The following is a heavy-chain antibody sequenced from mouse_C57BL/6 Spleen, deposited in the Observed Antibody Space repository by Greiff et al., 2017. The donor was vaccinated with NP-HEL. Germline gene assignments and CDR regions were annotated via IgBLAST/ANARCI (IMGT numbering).Heavy chain of an antibody. CDR3: ARSDNYYGSSWFAY. V-gene: IGHV1-50*01. CDR2: IDPSDSYT. Sequence: QVHVKQPGAELVKPGASVKLSCKASGYTFTSYWMQWVKQRPGQGLEWIGEIDPSDSYTNYNQKFKGKATLTVDTSSSTAYMQLSSLTSEDSAVYYCARSDNYYGSSWFAYWGQGTLVTVSA. J-gene: IGHJ3*01. D-gene: IGHD1-1*01. CDR1: GYTFTSYW.